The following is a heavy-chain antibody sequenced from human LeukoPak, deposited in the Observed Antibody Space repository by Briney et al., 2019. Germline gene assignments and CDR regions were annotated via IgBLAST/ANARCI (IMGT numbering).Heavy chain of an antibody. CDR3: ARGVYYDILTGYYSSYFDY. Sequence: SETLSLTCAVYGGSFSGYYWSWIRQPPGKGLEWIGEINHSGSTNYNPSLKSRVTISVDTSKNQFSLKLSSVTAADTAVYYCARGVYYDILTGYYSSYFDYWGQGNLVTVSS. D-gene: IGHD3-9*01. CDR1: GGSFSGYY. CDR2: INHSGST. J-gene: IGHJ4*02. V-gene: IGHV4-34*01.